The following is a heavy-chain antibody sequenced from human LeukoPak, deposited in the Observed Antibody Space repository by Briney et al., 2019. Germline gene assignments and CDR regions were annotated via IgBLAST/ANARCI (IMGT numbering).Heavy chain of an antibody. J-gene: IGHJ4*02. CDR1: GDSVSNSPYY. V-gene: IGHV4-39*01. CDR3: GGSNFYHFQY. CDR2: ISYGGTT. D-gene: IGHD3-3*01. Sequence: PSETLSLTCTVSGDSVSNSPYYWGWVRQPPGKGLEWIGAISYGGTTYSSPSLKSRVTMDLDKSRNRFSLKLTSVTAADTAVYYCGGSNFYHFQYWGQGALVTVSS.